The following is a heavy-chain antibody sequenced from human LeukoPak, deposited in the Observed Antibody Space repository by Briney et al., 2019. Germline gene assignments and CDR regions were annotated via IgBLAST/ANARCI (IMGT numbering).Heavy chain of an antibody. Sequence: PSQTLSLTCPVSTRSISTSNYYWGRLLQPPGKGLEWFARIHYPQTTYNNPSLKSRVTISVDTSKNQFSLKLSSVTAADTAVYYCARSAPRYCSSTSCYGGLLEFDPWGQGTLVTVSS. J-gene: IGHJ5*02. CDR2: IHYPQTT. D-gene: IGHD2-2*01. V-gene: IGHV4-39*01. CDR1: TRSISTSNYY. CDR3: ARSAPRYCSSTSCYGGLLEFDP.